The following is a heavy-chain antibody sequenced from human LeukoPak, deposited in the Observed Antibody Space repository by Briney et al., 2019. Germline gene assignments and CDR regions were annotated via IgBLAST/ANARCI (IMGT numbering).Heavy chain of an antibody. V-gene: IGHV3-64*01. J-gene: IGHJ4*02. Sequence: GGSLRLSCAASGFTFSSFAMHWVRQAPGKQLEYVSAICSNGGCTYYANSVKGRFTISRDNSKNTLYLQMGSLRAEDMAVYYCARWGYYSNYDYWGQGTLVTVSS. CDR3: ARWGYYSNYDY. D-gene: IGHD4-11*01. CDR2: ICSNGGCT. CDR1: GFTFSSFA.